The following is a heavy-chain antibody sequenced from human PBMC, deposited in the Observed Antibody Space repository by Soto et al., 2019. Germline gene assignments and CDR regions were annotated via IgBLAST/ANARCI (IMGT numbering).Heavy chain of an antibody. CDR3: AGSLRYFDWPHY. J-gene: IGHJ4*02. CDR2: IYYSGST. CDR1: GGSISSYY. D-gene: IGHD3-9*01. Sequence: PSETLSLACTVSGGSISSYYWSWIRQPPGKGLEWIGYIYYSGSTNYNPSLKSRVTISVDTSKNQFSLKLSSVTAADTAVYYCAGSLRYFDWPHYWGQGTLVTVSS. V-gene: IGHV4-59*01.